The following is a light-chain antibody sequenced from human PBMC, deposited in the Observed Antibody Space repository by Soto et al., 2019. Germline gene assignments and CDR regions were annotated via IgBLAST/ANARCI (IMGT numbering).Light chain of an antibody. Sequence: VMTQSPGTLSVSPGERVTLSCRASQSVTTNVGSYLQKTGQVPRLLLDSASARATDVPARCSGSGSGTDFTLIISILQSEDFGVYYCQHYDYWWTFGQGTKVEI. J-gene: IGKJ1*01. CDR1: QSVTTN. V-gene: IGKV3D-15*01. CDR2: SAS. CDR3: QHYDYWWT.